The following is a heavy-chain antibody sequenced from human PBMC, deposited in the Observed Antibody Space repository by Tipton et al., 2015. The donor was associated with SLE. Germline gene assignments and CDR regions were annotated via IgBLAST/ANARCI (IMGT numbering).Heavy chain of an antibody. V-gene: IGHV4-31*03. CDR2: IYYSGST. D-gene: IGHD2-15*01. Sequence: TLSLTCTVSGGSISSGGYYWSWIRQHPGKGLEWIGYIYYSGSTYYNPSLKSRVTISVDTSKNQFSLKLSSVTAADTAVYYCARRRVDYHGMDVWGQGTTVTVSS. CDR1: GGSISSGGYY. CDR3: ARRRVDYHGMDV. J-gene: IGHJ6*02.